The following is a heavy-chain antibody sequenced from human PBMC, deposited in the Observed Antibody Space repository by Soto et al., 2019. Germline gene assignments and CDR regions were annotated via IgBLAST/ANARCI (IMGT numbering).Heavy chain of an antibody. Sequence: QVQLHQWGAGLLKPSETLSLTCEVSGGSLSFYYWNWIRQSPGKELEWIGEVNHSGSTSYNSSLKRRVTISVDTSKSQFSLQLSSVTAADTAVYYCATRFFDSSGYYLFYFDSWGQGTLVTVSS. J-gene: IGHJ4*02. CDR1: GGSLSFYY. V-gene: IGHV4-34*01. CDR3: ATRFFDSSGYYLFYFDS. D-gene: IGHD3-22*01. CDR2: VNHSGST.